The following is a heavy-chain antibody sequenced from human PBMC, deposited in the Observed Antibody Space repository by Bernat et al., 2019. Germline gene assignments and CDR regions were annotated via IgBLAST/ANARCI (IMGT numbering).Heavy chain of an antibody. Sequence: EVQLVESGGGLVKPGGSLRLSCAASGFTFSDHYMDWVRQAPGKGLEWVGRTRKKANSYTTEYAASVKGRFTISRDDSRNSLYLQMNSLKTEDTAVYYCARVLVGTTPDYWGQGTLVTVSS. CDR1: GFTFSDHY. V-gene: IGHV3-72*01. J-gene: IGHJ4*02. CDR2: TRKKANSYTT. D-gene: IGHD1-26*01. CDR3: ARVLVGTTPDY.